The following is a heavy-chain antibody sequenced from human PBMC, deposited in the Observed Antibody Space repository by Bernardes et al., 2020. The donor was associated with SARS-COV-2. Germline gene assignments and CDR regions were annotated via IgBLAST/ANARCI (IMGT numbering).Heavy chain of an antibody. CDR3: LREVDYRSSAFGFDY. D-gene: IGHD6-19*01. CDR1: GFMFSNYD. CDR2: IYAGGPT. V-gene: IGHV3-13*01. J-gene: IGHJ4*02. Sequence: GGSLRLSCAASGFMFSNYDMHWVRQVTGKGLEWVSAIYAGGPTYYADSVRGRFTVSRDNAKNSVSLQMNNLRAADSAVYYCLREVDYRSSAFGFDYWGQGTLVTVS.